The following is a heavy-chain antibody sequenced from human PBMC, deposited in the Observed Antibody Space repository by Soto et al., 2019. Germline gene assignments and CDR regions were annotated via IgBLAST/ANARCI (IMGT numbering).Heavy chain of an antibody. D-gene: IGHD1-1*01. CDR2: ITYSGATT. CDR3: ATQDFRGPTGTT. V-gene: IGHV3-23*01. CDR1: GFTFTNSA. J-gene: IGHJ4*02. Sequence: EVQLLESGGGLVQPGGSLRLSCVASGFTFTNSAMGWVRQAPGKGLEWLSLITYSGATTYYAGSVKGRFTISRDNSKNTLYLQMNSLRAEDTAVYYCATQDFRGPTGTTWGQGSLVTVSS.